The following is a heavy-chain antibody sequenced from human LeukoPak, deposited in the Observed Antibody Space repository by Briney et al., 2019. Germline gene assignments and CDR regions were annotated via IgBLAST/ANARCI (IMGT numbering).Heavy chain of an antibody. D-gene: IGHD3-22*01. V-gene: IGHV3-30*01. J-gene: IGHJ4*02. CDR1: GFTFSIYA. CDR2: MSYDGSKK. CDR3: ARDTVVGYYDSNGQYYFDY. Sequence: PGGSLRLSCAASGFTFSIYAMHWVRQAPGKGLEWVAVMSYDGSKKYYADSVKGRFTISRDNSKYTLYLQMNSLRAEDTAVYYCARDTVVGYYDSNGQYYFDYWGQGTLVTVSS.